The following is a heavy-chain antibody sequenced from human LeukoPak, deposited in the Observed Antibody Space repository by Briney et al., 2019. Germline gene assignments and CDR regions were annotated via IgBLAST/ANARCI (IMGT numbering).Heavy chain of an antibody. D-gene: IGHD2-8*01. V-gene: IGHV3-23*01. CDR2: ISDSGGST. J-gene: IGHJ4*02. CDR1: GFTFSTYA. CDR3: AKDSSCGRYCTIGVCSPFGY. Sequence: GGSLRLSCAASGFTFSTYAMSLVRQAPGKGLEWVSAISDSGGSTYDADSVKGRFTISRDNSKNTLYLQMNSLRAEDTAVYYFAKDSSCGRYCTIGVCSPFGYWGQGTLVPVSS.